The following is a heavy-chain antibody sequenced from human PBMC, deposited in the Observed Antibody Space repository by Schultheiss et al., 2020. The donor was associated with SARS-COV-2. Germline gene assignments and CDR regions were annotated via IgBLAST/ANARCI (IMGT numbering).Heavy chain of an antibody. CDR1: GGSISSSSYY. D-gene: IGHD6-13*01. V-gene: IGHV4-39*07. CDR2: IYYSGST. CDR3: ARTGYRAFGGIDYFDY. Sequence: SETLSLTCTVSGGSISSSSYYWGWIRQPPGKGLEWIGSIYYSGSTYYNPSLKSRVTISVDTSKNQFSLKLSSVTAADTAVYYCARTGYRAFGGIDYFDYWGQGTLVTVSS. J-gene: IGHJ4*02.